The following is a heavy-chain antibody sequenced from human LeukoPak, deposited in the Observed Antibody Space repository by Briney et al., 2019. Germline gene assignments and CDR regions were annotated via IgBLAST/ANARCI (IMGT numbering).Heavy chain of an antibody. D-gene: IGHD3-10*01. Sequence: GGSLRLSCAASGFSFSDAWMNWVRQAPGKGLEWIGRIKSKTDGETTNYAEPVRGRFTISRDDSKSAVYLQMNSLKNEDTAVYYCTTDLGTYYHGSQRLIPIDYWGQGTLVTVSS. CDR1: GFSFSDAW. CDR3: TTDLGTYYHGSQRLIPIDY. V-gene: IGHV3-15*07. CDR2: IKSKTDGETT. J-gene: IGHJ4*02.